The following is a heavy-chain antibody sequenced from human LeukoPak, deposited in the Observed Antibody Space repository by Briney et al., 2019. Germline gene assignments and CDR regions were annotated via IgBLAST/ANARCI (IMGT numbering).Heavy chain of an antibody. CDR1: GYTFTSYD. J-gene: IGHJ6*03. D-gene: IGHD4-23*01. Sequence: ASVKVSCKASGYTFTSYDINWVRQATGQGLEWMGWMNPNSGNTGYAQKFQGRVTITRNTSISTAYMELSSLRSEDTAVYYCARTDYGGNSGTVYYYYYMDVWGKGTTVTVFS. CDR2: MNPNSGNT. V-gene: IGHV1-8*03. CDR3: ARTDYGGNSGTVYYYYYMDV.